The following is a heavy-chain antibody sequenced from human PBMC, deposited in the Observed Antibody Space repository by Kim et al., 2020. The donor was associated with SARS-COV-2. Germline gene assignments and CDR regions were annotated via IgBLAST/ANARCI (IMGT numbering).Heavy chain of an antibody. V-gene: IGHV3-74*01. CDR3: HVRQVITDSFDI. CDR1: GFTLTNNW. D-gene: IGHD3-10*01. CDR2: LNSDGSSR. J-gene: IGHJ3*02. Sequence: GGSLRLSCAASGFTLTNNWVQWVRQAPGKGLDWVSRLNSDGSSRSYADCVKGRFTSSRDNAKNTMYLEMNSLRDEDTAVCYCHVRQVITDSFDIWGQGTMVTVSS.